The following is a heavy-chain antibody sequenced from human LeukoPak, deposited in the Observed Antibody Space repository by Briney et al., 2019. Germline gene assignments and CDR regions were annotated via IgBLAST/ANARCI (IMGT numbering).Heavy chain of an antibody. V-gene: IGHV4-39*07. J-gene: IGHJ4*02. D-gene: IGHD5-24*01. CDR2: IYYSGST. CDR3: AKSFSETERATITAY. Sequence: SETLSLTCTVSGGSISSSSYYWGWIRQPPGKGLEWIGSIYYSGSTYYNPSLKSRVTISVDTSKNQFSLKLSSVTAADTAIYYCAKSFSETERATITAYWGQGTLVTVSS. CDR1: GGSISSSSYY.